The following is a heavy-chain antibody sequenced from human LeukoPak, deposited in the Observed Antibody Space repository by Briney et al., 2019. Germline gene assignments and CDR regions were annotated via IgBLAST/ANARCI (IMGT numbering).Heavy chain of an antibody. CDR3: AQSGVLHYYYGMDV. Sequence: PGGSLRLSCAASGFTFSSYWMHWVRQAPGKGLVWVSRINSDGSSTSYADSVKGRFTISRDNSKNTLYLQMNSLRAEDTAAYYCAQSGVLHYYYGMDVWGQGTTVTVSS. CDR2: INSDGSST. D-gene: IGHD3-10*01. CDR1: GFTFSSYW. J-gene: IGHJ6*02. V-gene: IGHV3-74*01.